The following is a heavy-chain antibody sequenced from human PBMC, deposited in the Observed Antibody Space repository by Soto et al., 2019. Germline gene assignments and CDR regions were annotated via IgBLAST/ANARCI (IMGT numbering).Heavy chain of an antibody. V-gene: IGHV3-9*01. J-gene: IGHJ4*02. CDR3: AKTKPYSSRREYYFDY. D-gene: IGHD6-13*01. CDR1: GFTFDDYA. Sequence: GGSLRLSCAASGFTFDDYAMHWVRQAPGKGLEWVSGISWNSGSIGYADSVKGRFTISRDNAKNSLYLQMNSLRAEDTALYYCAKTKPYSSRREYYFDYWGQGTLVTVSS. CDR2: ISWNSGSI.